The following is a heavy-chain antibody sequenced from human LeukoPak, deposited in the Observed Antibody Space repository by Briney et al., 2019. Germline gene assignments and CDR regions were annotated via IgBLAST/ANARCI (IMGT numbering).Heavy chain of an antibody. CDR2: IRYDGSNE. V-gene: IGHV3-30*02. D-gene: IGHD1-26*01. CDR3: ATSRGSYYMDV. CDR1: GITFRNYG. J-gene: IGHJ6*03. Sequence: PGGSLRLSCAASGITFRNYGFHWLRQAPGKGLEWVAIIRYDGSNEYYADSVKGRFTISRDNSKNTLYLQMNSLRAQDTAVYYCATSRGSYYMDVWGKGTTVTVSS.